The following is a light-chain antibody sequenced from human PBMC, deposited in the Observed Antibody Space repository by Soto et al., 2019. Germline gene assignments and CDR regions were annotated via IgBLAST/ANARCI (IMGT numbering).Light chain of an antibody. CDR3: QQLNDSPPIT. V-gene: IGKV1-5*03. CDR2: KAS. J-gene: IGKJ5*01. Sequence: DIQMTQSPSTLSASVGDRVTITCRASQSISSWLAWYQQKPGKAPKLLIYKASSLESGVPSRFSGSGSGTEFTLTISSLQPEDFATYYCQQLNDSPPITFGQGTLLENK. CDR1: QSISSW.